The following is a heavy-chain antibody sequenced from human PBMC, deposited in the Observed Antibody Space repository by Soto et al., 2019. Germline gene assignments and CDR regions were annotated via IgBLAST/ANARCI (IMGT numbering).Heavy chain of an antibody. Sequence: PGESLKISCKGSGYSFTSYWIGWVRQMPGKGLEWMGIIYPGDSDTRYSPSFQGQVTISADKSISTAYLQWSSPKASDTAMYYCARQHPPSPRYYDSTGGGGSMDVWGQGTTVTVSS. J-gene: IGHJ6*02. D-gene: IGHD3-22*01. CDR2: IYPGDSDT. CDR1: GYSFTSYW. CDR3: ARQHPPSPRYYDSTGGGGSMDV. V-gene: IGHV5-51*01.